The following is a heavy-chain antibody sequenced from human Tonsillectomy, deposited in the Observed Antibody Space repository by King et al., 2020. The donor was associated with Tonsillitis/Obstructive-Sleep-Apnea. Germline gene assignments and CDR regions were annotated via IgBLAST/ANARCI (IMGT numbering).Heavy chain of an antibody. D-gene: IGHD1/OR15-1a*01. CDR1: GGSINSGGYY. V-gene: IGHV4-31*03. Sequence: QLQESGPGLVKPSQTLSLTCTVSGGSINSGGYYWSWIRQHPGKGPEWIGDIYYSGSTHYNPSLKSRVTISVDTSKNQFSLKLSSVTAADTAVYYCASGPNKYYFDYWGQGTLVTVSS. CDR3: ASGPNKYYFDY. J-gene: IGHJ4*02. CDR2: IYYSGST.